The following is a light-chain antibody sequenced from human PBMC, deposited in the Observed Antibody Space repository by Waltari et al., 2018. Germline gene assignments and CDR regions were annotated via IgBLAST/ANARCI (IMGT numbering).Light chain of an antibody. CDR2: EVI. CDR1: TSDVGNYDL. J-gene: IGLJ1*01. V-gene: IGLV2-23*02. CDR3: CSYAGRGTYV. Sequence: QSALTQPASVSGTLGQSITISCTGTTSDVGNYDLVSWYQPHPGKAPKLLIGEVIKRPSGVSSRFSGSKSGNTASLTISGLQAEDEADYYCCSYAGRGTYVFGSGTKVTVL.